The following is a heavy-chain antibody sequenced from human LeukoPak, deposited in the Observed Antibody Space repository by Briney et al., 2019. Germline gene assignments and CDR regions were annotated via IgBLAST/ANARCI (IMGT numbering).Heavy chain of an antibody. Sequence: GESLKISCTASGYSFTTYWIGWVRQMPGEGLEWMGIIYPGDSDTRYSPSFQGQVTISADKSISTAYLQWSSLKASDTAMYYCARQTQYGGKDAFDIWGQGTMVTVSS. D-gene: IGHD4-23*01. J-gene: IGHJ3*02. V-gene: IGHV5-51*01. CDR3: ARQTQYGGKDAFDI. CDR1: GYSFTTYW. CDR2: IYPGDSDT.